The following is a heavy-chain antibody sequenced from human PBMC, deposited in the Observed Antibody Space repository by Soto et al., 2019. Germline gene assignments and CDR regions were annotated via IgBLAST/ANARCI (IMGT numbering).Heavy chain of an antibody. CDR2: IKSKTDGGTT. D-gene: IGHD3-10*01. J-gene: IGHJ4*02. CDR1: GFTFGDYA. V-gene: IGHV3-15*01. Sequence: GGSLRLSCTASGFTFGDYAMSWFRQAPGKGLEWVGRIKSKTDGGTTEYAAPVKGRFTISRDDSKNTLYLQMNSLKTEDTAVYYCSTDLGSTWGQGTLVTVSS. CDR3: STDLGST.